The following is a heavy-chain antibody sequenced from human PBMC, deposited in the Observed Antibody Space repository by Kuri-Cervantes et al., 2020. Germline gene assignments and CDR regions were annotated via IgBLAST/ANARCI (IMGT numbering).Heavy chain of an antibody. CDR1: GYTFTSYY. J-gene: IGHJ3*02. CDR2: INPSGGST. Sequence: AVNVSCKASGYTFTSYYMHWVRQAPGQGLEWMGIINPSGGSTSYAQKFQGRVTMTRDTSTSTVYMELSSLRSEDTAVYYCARDRWDYIWGSYRYEGHDAFDIWGQGTMVTVSS. V-gene: IGHV1-46*01. D-gene: IGHD3-16*02. CDR3: ARDRWDYIWGSYRYEGHDAFDI.